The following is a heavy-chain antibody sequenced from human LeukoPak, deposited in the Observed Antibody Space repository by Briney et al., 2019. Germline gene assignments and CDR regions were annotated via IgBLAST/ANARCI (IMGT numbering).Heavy chain of an antibody. V-gene: IGHV3-30*02. D-gene: IGHD5-18*01. Sequence: PGGSLRLSCAASGFTFSNFGMHWVRQAPGKGLEWVAFIPYDGSNKYYADSVKGRFTISKDNSKNTLYLQMNSLRAEDTAVYYCAKASGGYSYGELDYWGQGTLVTVSS. CDR2: IPYDGSNK. J-gene: IGHJ4*02. CDR3: AKASGGYSYGELDY. CDR1: GFTFSNFG.